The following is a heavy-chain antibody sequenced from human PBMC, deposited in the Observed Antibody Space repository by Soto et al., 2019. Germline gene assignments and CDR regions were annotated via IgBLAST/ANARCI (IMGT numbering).Heavy chain of an antibody. CDR2: LLPIFATA. Sequence: QVQLVQSGAEVKKPGSSVKVSCKASGGTFNNYVVNWVRQAPGQGLEWMGGLLPIFATANYAQKFQGRVTITADKSTSTAYMELTSLRSEDTAVYYCAGRCDSTTCLGHFDYWGQGTLVTVAS. D-gene: IGHD2-2*01. V-gene: IGHV1-69*06. J-gene: IGHJ4*02. CDR1: GGTFNNYV. CDR3: AGRCDSTTCLGHFDY.